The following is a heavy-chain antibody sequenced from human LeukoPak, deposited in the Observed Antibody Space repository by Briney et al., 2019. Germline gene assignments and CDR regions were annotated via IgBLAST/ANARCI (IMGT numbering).Heavy chain of an antibody. CDR1: GYTFSSYA. D-gene: IGHD2-8*01. CDR2: ISGSGGST. CDR3: AKTRGYCTNGVCYEDY. J-gene: IGHJ4*02. Sequence: GGSPRLSCAASGYTFSSYAMSWVRQAPGKGLEWVSSISGSGGSTYYADSVKGRFTISRDNSKNTLYLQMTSLRAEDTALYYCAKTRGYCTNGVCYEDYWGQGTLVTVSS. V-gene: IGHV3-23*01.